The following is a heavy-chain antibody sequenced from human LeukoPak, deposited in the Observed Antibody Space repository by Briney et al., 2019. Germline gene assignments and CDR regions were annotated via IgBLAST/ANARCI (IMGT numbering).Heavy chain of an antibody. CDR2: INHSGST. J-gene: IGHJ4*02. V-gene: IGHV4-34*01. CDR1: GGSFSGYY. D-gene: IGHD6-13*01. Sequence: PSETLSLTCAVYGGSFSGYYWSWIRQPPGKGLEWIGEINHSGSTNYNPSLKSRVTISVDTSKNQFSLKLSSVTAADTAVYYCARGPVAASGTGGDYWGQGTLVTVSS. CDR3: ARGPVAASGTGGDY.